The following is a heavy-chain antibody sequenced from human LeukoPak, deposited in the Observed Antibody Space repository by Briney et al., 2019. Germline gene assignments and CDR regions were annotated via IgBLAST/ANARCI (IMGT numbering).Heavy chain of an antibody. V-gene: IGHV1-46*01. Sequence: ASVKVSCKAFGYTFTSNYMHWVRQAPGQGPEWMGVISPSGGSTTYAQKFQGRVTLTRDMSTSTDYLELSSLRSEDTALYYCARGASDIVVVPAGNWGQGTLVTVSS. J-gene: IGHJ4*02. CDR2: ISPSGGST. CDR1: GYTFTSNY. D-gene: IGHD2-2*01. CDR3: ARGASDIVVVPAGN.